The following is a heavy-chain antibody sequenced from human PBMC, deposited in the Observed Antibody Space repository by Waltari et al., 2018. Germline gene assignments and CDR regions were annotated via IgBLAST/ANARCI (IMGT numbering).Heavy chain of an antibody. CDR3: ATALGDSSSASRPFDF. CDR2: VDPEDGET. D-gene: IGHD6-19*01. CDR1: GSTFSDYY. V-gene: IGHV1-69-2*01. Sequence: EVRLLQSGAELKEPGTTVRISCKVSGSTFSDYYIPWVQQAPGKGLRWMGLVDPEDGETIYADNFQGRVTISADTSTDTAFMELSSLRSEDTAVFYCATALGDSSSASRPFDFWGQGTMITVSS. J-gene: IGHJ3*01.